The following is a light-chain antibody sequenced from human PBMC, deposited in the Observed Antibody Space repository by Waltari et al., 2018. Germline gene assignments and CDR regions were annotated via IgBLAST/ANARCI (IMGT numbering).Light chain of an antibody. CDR1: GSDVADSNF. CDR3: CSYTGTWV. CDR2: DVS. V-gene: IGLV2-11*01. Sequence: QSALTQPRSVSGSPGQSVTISCTGTGSDVADSNFVSWYQQHPGEAPNLVIYDVSERPSGVPYRFSGSKSGNSASLSVSGLQAEDEAVYYCCSYTGTWVFGGGTKLTVL. J-gene: IGLJ3*02.